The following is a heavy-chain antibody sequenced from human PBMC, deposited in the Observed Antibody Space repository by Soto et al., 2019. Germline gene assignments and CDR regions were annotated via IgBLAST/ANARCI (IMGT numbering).Heavy chain of an antibody. J-gene: IGHJ4*02. Sequence: SETLSLTCTVSGGSISSYYWSWIRQPPGKGLEWIGYIYYSGSTNYNPSLKSRVTISVDTSKNQFSLKLSSVTAADTAVYHCARRDSSSSPYFDYWGQGTLVTVSS. CDR1: GGSISSYY. D-gene: IGHD6-6*01. CDR2: IYYSGST. CDR3: ARRDSSSSPYFDY. V-gene: IGHV4-59*08.